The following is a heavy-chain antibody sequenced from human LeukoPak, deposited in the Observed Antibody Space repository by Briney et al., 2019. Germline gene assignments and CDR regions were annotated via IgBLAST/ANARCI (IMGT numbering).Heavy chain of an antibody. Sequence: ASVKLSCKASGSTFTSSGITWVGQAPGQGLEWMGWISAYNGNTNYAQKLQGRVTMTTDTSTSTAYMELRSLRSDDTAVYYCARDPPIVVVPAAMLLDYWGQGTLVTVSS. V-gene: IGHV1-18*01. CDR1: GSTFTSSG. D-gene: IGHD2-2*01. CDR2: ISAYNGNT. J-gene: IGHJ4*02. CDR3: ARDPPIVVVPAAMLLDY.